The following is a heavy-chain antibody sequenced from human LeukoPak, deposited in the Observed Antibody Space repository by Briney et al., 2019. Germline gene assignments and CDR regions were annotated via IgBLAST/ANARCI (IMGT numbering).Heavy chain of an antibody. CDR1: GGSLSGYY. CDR3: ARGLRQYSSSPWGY. V-gene: IGHV4-34*01. J-gene: IGHJ4*02. CDR2: INHSGST. Sequence: PETLSLTCAVHGGSLSGYYWSWIRQPPGKGLEWIGEINHSGSTNYNLSVKIRVTISVDTSKIQFSLKLSSVAAADTAVYYCARGLRQYSSSPWGYWGQGTLVTVS. D-gene: IGHD6-6*01.